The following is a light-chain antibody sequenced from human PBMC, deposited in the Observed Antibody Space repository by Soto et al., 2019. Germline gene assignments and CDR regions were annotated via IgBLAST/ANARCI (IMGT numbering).Light chain of an antibody. CDR2: EAI. Sequence: QSVLTHPASVSWSPGHSITVSCSGTSSDIGAHNLVSWYQQHPGKAPKLIIYEAINRPSGVSDRFSGSKSGNTASLTISGLQSEEEADYYCNSYTTSNNFVFGSGTKVTAL. CDR1: SSDIGAHNL. CDR3: NSYTTSNNFV. J-gene: IGLJ1*01. V-gene: IGLV2-14*03.